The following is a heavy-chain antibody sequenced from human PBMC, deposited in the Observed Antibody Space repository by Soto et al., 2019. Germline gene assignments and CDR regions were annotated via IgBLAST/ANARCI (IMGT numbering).Heavy chain of an antibody. CDR1: GGSISSSSYY. CDR2: IYYSGST. D-gene: IGHD3-16*01. J-gene: IGHJ3*02. V-gene: IGHV4-39*01. Sequence: PSETLSLTCTVSGGSISSSSYYWGWIRQPPGKGLEWIGSIYYSGSTYYNPSLKSRVTISVDTSKNQFSLKLSSVTAADTAVYYCARPGGVGRSSAKAFDIWGQGTMGTVS. CDR3: ARPGGVGRSSAKAFDI.